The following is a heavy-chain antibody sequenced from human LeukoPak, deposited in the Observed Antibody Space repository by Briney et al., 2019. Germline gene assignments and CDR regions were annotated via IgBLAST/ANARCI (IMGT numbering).Heavy chain of an antibody. V-gene: IGHV4-59*01. CDR3: ARSSWSYDGHFDS. CDR1: GGSIGSYY. D-gene: IGHD1-26*01. CDR2: IYYSGST. J-gene: IGHJ4*02. Sequence: SETLSLTCNISGGSIGSYYWSWIRQSPGMGLEWIGYIYYSGSTNYNPSLKSRVIISVDTSKNQFSLNLSSVTAADTAVYYCARSSWSYDGHFDSWGQGTLVTVSS.